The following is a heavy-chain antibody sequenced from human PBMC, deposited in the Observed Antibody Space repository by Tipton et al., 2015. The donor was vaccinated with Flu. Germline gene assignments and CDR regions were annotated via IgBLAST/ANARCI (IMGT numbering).Heavy chain of an antibody. Sequence: VQLVQSGGGLVQPGRSLRLSCAASGITFSSYAMSWVRQAPGKGLEWVSGISSSSGATYHADSVQGRFTISRDNSKNTLYLQMDSLRAEDTAVYYCAKGTRQARGEMLGCDIWGQGTLVTVPS. J-gene: IGHJ3*02. CDR1: GITFSSYA. V-gene: IGHV3-23*04. D-gene: IGHD1-1*01. CDR2: ISSSSGAT. CDR3: AKGTRQARGEMLGCDI.